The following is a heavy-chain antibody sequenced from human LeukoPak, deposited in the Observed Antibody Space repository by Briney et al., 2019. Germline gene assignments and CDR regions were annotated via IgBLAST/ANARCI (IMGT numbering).Heavy chain of an antibody. CDR2: ISGSGGST. J-gene: IGHJ3*02. V-gene: IGHV3-23*01. D-gene: IGHD6-19*01. Sequence: GGSLRLSCAASGFTFSSYAMSWVRQAPGKGLEWVSAISGSGGSTYYADSAKGRFTISRDNSKNTLYLQMNSLRAEDTAVYYCAKDRAFLLAGTHAFDIWGQGTMVTVSS. CDR1: GFTFSSYA. CDR3: AKDRAFLLAGTHAFDI.